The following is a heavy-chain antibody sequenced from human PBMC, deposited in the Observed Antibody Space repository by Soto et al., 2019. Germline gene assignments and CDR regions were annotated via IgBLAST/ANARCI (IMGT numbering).Heavy chain of an antibody. CDR3: VTLPPRIVVVVLPIPS. V-gene: IGHV4-31*03. Sequence: SETLSLTCTVSGCSISSGGYYWSWIRQHPGKGLEWIGYIYYSGSTYYNPSLKNRVTISVDKSNNQFSLNLKSVTAADTAVYYCVTLPPRIVVVVLPIPSWGQGTLVTVSS. CDR2: IYYSGST. CDR1: GCSISSGGYY. D-gene: IGHD2-15*01. J-gene: IGHJ4*02.